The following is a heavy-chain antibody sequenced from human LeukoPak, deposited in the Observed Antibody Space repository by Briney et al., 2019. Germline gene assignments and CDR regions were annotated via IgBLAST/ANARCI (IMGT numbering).Heavy chain of an antibody. V-gene: IGHV3-30-3*01. CDR3: AKDLCGGDCYSFDY. Sequence: GGSLRLSCAASGFTFSSYAMHWVRQAPGKGLEWVAVISYDGSNKYYADSVKGRFTISRDNSKNTLYLQMNSLRAEDTAVYYCAKDLCGGDCYSFDYWGQGTLVTVSS. CDR1: GFTFSSYA. CDR2: ISYDGSNK. D-gene: IGHD2-21*01. J-gene: IGHJ4*02.